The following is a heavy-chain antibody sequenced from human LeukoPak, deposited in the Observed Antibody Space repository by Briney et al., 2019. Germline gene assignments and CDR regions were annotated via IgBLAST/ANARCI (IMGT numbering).Heavy chain of an antibody. Sequence: PGGSLRLSCAASGFTFSSYGMHWVRRAPGKGLEWVAVISYDGSNKYYADSVKGRFTISRDNSKNTLYVQMDSLRAEDTAVYYCTRDLRKGRYFDYWGQGTLVTVSS. CDR3: TRDLRKGRYFDY. J-gene: IGHJ4*02. D-gene: IGHD3-10*01. V-gene: IGHV3-30*03. CDR2: ISYDGSNK. CDR1: GFTFSSYG.